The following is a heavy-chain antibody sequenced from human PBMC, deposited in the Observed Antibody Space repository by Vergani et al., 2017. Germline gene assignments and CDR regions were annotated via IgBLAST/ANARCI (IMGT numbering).Heavy chain of an antibody. Sequence: QVQLQESGPGLVKPSETLSLTCTVSGGPVSSGSYYWSWIRQPPGKGLEWIGYIYYSGSTNYNPSLKSRVTISVDTPKNQFSLKLGAVTAADTAVYYCARQGSSHDSSGYSAHWYFVLWGRGTLVTVSS. CDR2: IYYSGST. CDR3: ARQGSSHDSSGYSAHWYFVL. J-gene: IGHJ2*01. CDR1: GGPVSSGSYY. D-gene: IGHD3-22*01. V-gene: IGHV4-61*01.